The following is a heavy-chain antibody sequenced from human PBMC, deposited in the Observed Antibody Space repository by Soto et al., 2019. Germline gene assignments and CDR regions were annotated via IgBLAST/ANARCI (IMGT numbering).Heavy chain of an antibody. Sequence: PSETLSLTCAVYGGSFSGYYWSWIRQPPGKGLEWIGEINHSGSTNYNPSLKSRVTISVDTSKNQFSLKLSSVTAADTAVYYCARGLAYLGYCSGGSCYLNWFDPWGQGTQVTVSS. J-gene: IGHJ5*02. V-gene: IGHV4-34*01. CDR2: INHSGST. D-gene: IGHD2-15*01. CDR3: ARGLAYLGYCSGGSCYLNWFDP. CDR1: GGSFSGYY.